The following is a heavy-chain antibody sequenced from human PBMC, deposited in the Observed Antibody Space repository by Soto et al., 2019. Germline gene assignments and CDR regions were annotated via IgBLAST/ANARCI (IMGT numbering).Heavy chain of an antibody. CDR2: ISWQDDK. CDR3: AHRYGGNYYRYYFDS. Sequence: QITLKESGPTLVKPTQTLTLTCTYSGVSLTTSGAGVCWIRQPPGKPREWLALISWQDDKRYNPGLSSRLTIDTDTSKNQVILTLTNMDPVDTSTYFCAHRYGGNYYRYYFDSWGQGTLVTGSS. CDR1: GVSLTTSGAG. D-gene: IGHD3-16*02. J-gene: IGHJ4*02. V-gene: IGHV2-5*01.